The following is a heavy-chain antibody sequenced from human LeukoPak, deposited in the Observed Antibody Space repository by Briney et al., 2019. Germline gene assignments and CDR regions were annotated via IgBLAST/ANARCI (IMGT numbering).Heavy chain of an antibody. J-gene: IGHJ4*02. CDR2: INSRSSTI. CDR1: GFTFSTHD. D-gene: IGHD4-23*01. V-gene: IGHV3-48*02. CDR3: ARDDYGGYYFDS. Sequence: PGGSLRLSCAASGFTFSTHDVNWVRQAPGKGLEWVSFINSRSSTIYYADSVKGRFTISRDNAKNSLYLQMNSLREEDTAVYYCARDDYGGYYFDSWGQGTLVTVSS.